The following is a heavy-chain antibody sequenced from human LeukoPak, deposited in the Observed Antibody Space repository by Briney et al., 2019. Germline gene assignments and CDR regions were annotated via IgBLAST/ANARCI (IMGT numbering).Heavy chain of an antibody. J-gene: IGHJ4*02. CDR2: IYYSGRT. D-gene: IGHD1-26*01. CDR3: ARETSGTYYGAFDY. V-gene: IGHV4-39*07. Sequence: PSETLSLTCIVSGGSISSSSYYWGWIRQPPGKGLEWIGTIYYSGRTYYNPSLKSRVTISVDTSKNQFSLKLSSVTAADTAVYYCARETSGTYYGAFDYWGQGILVTVSS. CDR1: GGSISSSSYY.